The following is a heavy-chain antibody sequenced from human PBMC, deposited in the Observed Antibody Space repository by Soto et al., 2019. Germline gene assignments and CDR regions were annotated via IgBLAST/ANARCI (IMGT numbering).Heavy chain of an antibody. J-gene: IGHJ4*02. V-gene: IGHV1-18*01. CDR1: GYTFTSYG. D-gene: IGHD3-10*01. CDR2: ISAYNGNT. CDR3: ARELPHYYGSGSYYNAPYYFDY. Sequence: ASVKVSCKASGYTFTSYGISWVRQAPGQGLEWMGWISAYNGNTNYAQKLQGRVTMTTDTSTSTAYMELRSLRSDDTAVYYCARELPHYYGSGSYYNAPYYFDYWGQGTLVTV.